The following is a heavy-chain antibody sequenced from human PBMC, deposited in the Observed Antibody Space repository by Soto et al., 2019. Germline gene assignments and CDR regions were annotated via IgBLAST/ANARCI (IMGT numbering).Heavy chain of an antibody. V-gene: IGHV4-39*01. CDR2: MYYSGST. D-gene: IGHD2-21*02. Sequence: QLQLQESGPGLVKPSETLSLTCTVSGGSISSGNYYWGRIRQPPGKGLEWIGSMYYSGSTYYNPSLKSRVTISVDTSKNQFSLKLSSVTAADTAVYYCASLTRDWGFYWGQGTLVTVSS. CDR1: GGSISSGNYY. CDR3: ASLTRDWGFY. J-gene: IGHJ4*02.